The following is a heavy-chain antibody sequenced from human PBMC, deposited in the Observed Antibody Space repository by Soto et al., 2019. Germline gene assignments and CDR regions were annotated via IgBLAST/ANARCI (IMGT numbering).Heavy chain of an antibody. Sequence: EVQLVESGGGLVKPGGSLRLSCAASGFTFRSFTMNWVRQAPGKGLEWVSTISSNSAYIYYTDALRGRFTISRDNAKNSLHLQMNSRRAKDTAVYYCTRDASRDSSARGWFDPWGPGTLVTVSS. D-gene: IGHD6-13*01. V-gene: IGHV3-21*02. CDR3: TRDASRDSSARGWFDP. CDR1: GFTFRSFT. J-gene: IGHJ5*02. CDR2: ISSNSAYI.